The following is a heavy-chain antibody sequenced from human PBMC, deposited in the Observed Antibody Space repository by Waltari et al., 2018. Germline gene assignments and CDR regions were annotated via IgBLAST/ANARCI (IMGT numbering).Heavy chain of an antibody. J-gene: IGHJ4*02. V-gene: IGHV4-39*07. D-gene: IGHD2-2*01. CDR2: IYYSGRT. CDR1: GGSISSSSYY. CDR3: ARPSYATTAIDY. Sequence: QLQLQESGPGLVKPSETLSLTCTVSGGSISSSSYYWGWIRQPPGKGLEWIGSIYYSGRTYYNPSLKIRVTISVDTSKNQFSLKLSSVTAADTAVYYCARPSYATTAIDYWGQGTLVTVSS.